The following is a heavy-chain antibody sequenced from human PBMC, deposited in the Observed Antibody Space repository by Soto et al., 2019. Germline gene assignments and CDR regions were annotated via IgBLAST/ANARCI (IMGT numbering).Heavy chain of an antibody. V-gene: IGHV3-15*01. Sequence: EVQLVESGGGLVKPGGSLRLSCAASGFTFSNAWMTWVRQAPGKGLEWVGHIKSKTAGERTEYAAPMRGRFTISRDDSKNTLYLQMNSLKTEDTAVYYCATDRAVGAWGSGPAPYWGPGTLVTVSS. D-gene: IGHD1-26*01. J-gene: IGHJ4*02. CDR1: GFTFSNAW. CDR2: IKSKTAGERT. CDR3: ATDRAVGAWGSGPAPY.